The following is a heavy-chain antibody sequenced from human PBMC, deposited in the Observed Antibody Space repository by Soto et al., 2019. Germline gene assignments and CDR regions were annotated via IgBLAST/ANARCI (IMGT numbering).Heavy chain of an antibody. J-gene: IGHJ6*02. V-gene: IGHV3-30*18. CDR2: IAFDGSKK. CDR1: GFTFSSFG. D-gene: IGHD1-26*01. Sequence: TGGSLRLSCDASGFTFSSFGMHWVRQAPGKGLEWVAVIAFDGSKKYYADSVKGRFIISRDNSKNTLFLQMNSLRAEDTAVYYCAKDSMGDYYGMDVWGQGTTVTVSS. CDR3: AKDSMGDYYGMDV.